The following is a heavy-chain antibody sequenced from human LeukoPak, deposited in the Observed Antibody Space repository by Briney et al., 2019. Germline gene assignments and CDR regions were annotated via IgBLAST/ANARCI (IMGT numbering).Heavy chain of an antibody. J-gene: IGHJ4*02. CDR2: INPNSGGT. Sequence: ASVKVSCKASGYTFTEYYIHCVRQAPGQGLEWMGWINPNSGGTDSAQKFQGRVTMTRDTSISTAYMELSRLRSGDTAVYYCARGELLYKTPTLPPDYWGQGTLVTVSS. D-gene: IGHD1-26*01. CDR3: ARGELLYKTPTLPPDY. CDR1: GYTFTEYY. V-gene: IGHV1-2*02.